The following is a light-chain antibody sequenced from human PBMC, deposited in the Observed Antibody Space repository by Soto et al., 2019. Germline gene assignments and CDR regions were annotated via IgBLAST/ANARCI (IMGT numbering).Light chain of an antibody. CDR3: SSYTRRSPDF. Sequence: QSALTQPASVSGSPGQSITISCTGTSSDVGGYNYVSWYRQHPGRAPKLMIYDVSNRPSGVSNRFSCSKSGNTASLTISGLQAEDEAEYYCSSYTRRSPDFFGSGTELTVL. V-gene: IGLV2-14*01. CDR1: SSDVGGYNY. J-gene: IGLJ1*01. CDR2: DVS.